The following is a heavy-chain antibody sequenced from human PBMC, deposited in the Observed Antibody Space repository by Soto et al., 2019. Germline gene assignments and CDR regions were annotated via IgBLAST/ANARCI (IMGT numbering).Heavy chain of an antibody. J-gene: IGHJ5*02. V-gene: IGHV4-30-4*01. D-gene: IGHD3-3*01. CDR1: GGSISSGDYY. CDR2: IYYSGST. CDR3: ARALRVTIFGPLGWFDP. Sequence: PSETLSLTCTVSGGSISSGDYYWSWIRQPPGKGLEWIGYIYYSGSTYYNPSLKSRVTISVDTSKNQFSLKLSSVTAADTAVYYCARALRVTIFGPLGWFDPWGQGTLVTVSS.